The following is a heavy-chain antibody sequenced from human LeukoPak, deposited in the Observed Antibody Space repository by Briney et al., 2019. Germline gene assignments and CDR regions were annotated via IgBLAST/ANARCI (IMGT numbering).Heavy chain of an antibody. D-gene: IGHD1-26*01. CDR3: ARDLALVPPPLYAFDI. Sequence: PGGSLRLSCAASGFTFSSYAMHWVRQAPGKGLEWVAVISYDGSNKYYADSVKGRFTISRDNSKNTLNLQMNSLRAEDTAVYYCARDLALVPPPLYAFDIWGQGTMVTVSS. V-gene: IGHV3-30-3*01. CDR2: ISYDGSNK. CDR1: GFTFSSYA. J-gene: IGHJ3*02.